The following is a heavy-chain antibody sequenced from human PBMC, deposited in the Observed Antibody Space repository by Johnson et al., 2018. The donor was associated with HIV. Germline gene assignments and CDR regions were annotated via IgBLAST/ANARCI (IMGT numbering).Heavy chain of an antibody. D-gene: IGHD3-16*02. CDR2: IGTADDT. CDR3: AREAYRFGDALDI. J-gene: IGHJ3*02. V-gene: IGHV3-13*01. CDR1: GFTFSSYD. Sequence: VQLVESGGGLIQPGGSLRLSCAASGFTFSSYDMHWVRQTPGRGLEWVSGIGTADDTYYPGSVKGRFTISRENAKNSLSPQMNRLRAGDTALYYCAREAYRFGDALDIWGQGTMVTVSS.